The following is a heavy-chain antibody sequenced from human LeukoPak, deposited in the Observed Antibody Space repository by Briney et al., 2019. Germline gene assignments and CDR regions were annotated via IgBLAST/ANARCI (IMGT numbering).Heavy chain of an antibody. CDR1: GFTFSSYS. Sequence: GSLRLSCAASGFTFSSYSMNWGRQAPGKGVEWVSYISSSSSTIYYADSVKGRFTTSRDNAKNSLYLQMNSLRAEDTAVYYCARDSAAVAGRVYWGQGTLVTVSS. J-gene: IGHJ4*02. V-gene: IGHV3-48*04. CDR3: ARDSAAVAGRVY. CDR2: ISSSSSTI. D-gene: IGHD6-19*01.